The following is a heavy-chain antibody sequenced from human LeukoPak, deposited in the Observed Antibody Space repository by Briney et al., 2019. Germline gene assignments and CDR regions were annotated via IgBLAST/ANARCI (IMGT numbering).Heavy chain of an antibody. V-gene: IGHV3-23*01. CDR1: GFTFSNHA. CDR3: AKTSVGEGRIIGSGYFDN. Sequence: GGSLRLSCAASGFTFSNHAMNWVRQAPGKGLEWVSIISGSGTVAYYADSVKGRFTISRDNSKNTLYLQMNSLRAEDTAVYYCAKTSVGEGRIIGSGYFDNWGQGTLVTVSS. D-gene: IGHD2-15*01. CDR2: ISGSGTVA. J-gene: IGHJ4*02.